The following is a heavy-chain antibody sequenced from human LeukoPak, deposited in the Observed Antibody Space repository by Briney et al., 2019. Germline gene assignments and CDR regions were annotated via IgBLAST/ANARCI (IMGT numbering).Heavy chain of an antibody. CDR2: ISAYNGNT. D-gene: IGHD2-2*01. CDR3: ARDPGSTDHFDY. Sequence: ASVKVSCKASGYTFTSYGISWVRQAPGQGLAWMGWISAYNGNTNYAQKLQGRVTMTTDTSTSTAHMELRSLRSDDTAVYYCARDPGSTDHFDYWGQGTLVTVSS. J-gene: IGHJ4*02. CDR1: GYTFTSYG. V-gene: IGHV1-18*01.